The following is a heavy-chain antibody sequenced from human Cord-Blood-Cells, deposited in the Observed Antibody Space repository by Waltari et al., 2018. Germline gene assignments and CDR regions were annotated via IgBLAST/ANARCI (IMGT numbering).Heavy chain of an antibody. V-gene: IGHV4-34*01. CDR2: INHSGST. J-gene: IGHJ4*02. CDR3: ARGPSSDY. CDR1: GGSFSGYS. Sequence: QVQLQQWGAGLLKPSETLSLTCAVYGGSFSGYSWSWIRQPPGKGLEWIGEINHSGSTNYNPSLKSRVTISVDTSKNQFSLKLSSVTAADTAVYYCARGPSSDYWGQGTLVTVSS.